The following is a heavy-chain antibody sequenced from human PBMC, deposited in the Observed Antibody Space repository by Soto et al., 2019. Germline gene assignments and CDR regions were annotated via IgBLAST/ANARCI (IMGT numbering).Heavy chain of an antibody. Sequence: PSETLSLTCNVSGCSISSSRSYWAWFRQPPGKELEWIANIFYAGNTYYNPSLKSRVTVSVDTSKNQFSLKLDSVTAADTAVYCCARQAAAPGIDLWFDPWGQGTLVTVSS. J-gene: IGHJ5*02. D-gene: IGHD6-13*01. CDR1: GCSISSSRSY. CDR3: ARQAAAPGIDLWFDP. V-gene: IGHV4-39*01. CDR2: IFYAGNT.